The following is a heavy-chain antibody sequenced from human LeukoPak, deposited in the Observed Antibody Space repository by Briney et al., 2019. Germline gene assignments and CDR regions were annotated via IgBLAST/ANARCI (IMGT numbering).Heavy chain of an antibody. CDR2: INHSGST. CDR3: ARSGGSSWYGPKYYFDY. Sequence: PSETLSLTCAVYGGSFSGYYWSWIRQPPGKGLEWIGEINHSGSTNYNPSLKSRVTISVDTSKNQFSLKLCSVTAADTAVYYCARSGGSSWYGPKYYFDYWGQGTLVTVSS. D-gene: IGHD6-13*01. V-gene: IGHV4-34*01. CDR1: GGSFSGYY. J-gene: IGHJ4*02.